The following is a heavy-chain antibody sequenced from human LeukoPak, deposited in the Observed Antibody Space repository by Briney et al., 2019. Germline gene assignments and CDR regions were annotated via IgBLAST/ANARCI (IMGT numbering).Heavy chain of an antibody. CDR2: IYHSGST. J-gene: IGHJ3*02. V-gene: IGHV4-30-2*01. D-gene: IGHD3-22*01. CDR1: GGSISVGGYY. Sequence: SETLSLTCTVSGGSISVGGYYWSWIRQPPGKGLEWIGYIYHSGSTSYSPSLKSRVTMSVDTSKNQFSLKLSSVTAADTAVYYCARRGDYYDSSALDAFDIWGQGTMVTVSS. CDR3: ARRGDYYDSSALDAFDI.